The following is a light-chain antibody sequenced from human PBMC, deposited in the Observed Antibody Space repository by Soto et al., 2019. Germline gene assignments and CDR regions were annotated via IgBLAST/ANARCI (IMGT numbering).Light chain of an antibody. Sequence: EIVLTQSPATLSLSPGERATLSCRASQSVSSYLAWYQQKPGQAPRLLIYDASNRATGIPARFSGSGCGADFTLTISSLEPEDFAVYYCQQRSNWPPITFGKGTRLEIK. CDR2: DAS. J-gene: IGKJ5*01. CDR1: QSVSSY. V-gene: IGKV3-11*01. CDR3: QQRSNWPPIT.